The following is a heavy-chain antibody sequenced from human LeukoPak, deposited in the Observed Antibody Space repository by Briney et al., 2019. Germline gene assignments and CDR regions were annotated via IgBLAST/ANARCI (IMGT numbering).Heavy chain of an antibody. Sequence: PGGSLRLSCAASGFTFSSYSMNWVRQAPGKGLEWVSFISSSSSYIYYADSVKGRFTISRNNAKNSLYLQMNSLRAEDTAVYYCARDFRVYYSREYYFDYWGQGTLVTVSS. CDR3: ARDFRVYYSREYYFDY. CDR2: ISSSSSYI. D-gene: IGHD3-10*01. J-gene: IGHJ4*02. V-gene: IGHV3-21*04. CDR1: GFTFSSYS.